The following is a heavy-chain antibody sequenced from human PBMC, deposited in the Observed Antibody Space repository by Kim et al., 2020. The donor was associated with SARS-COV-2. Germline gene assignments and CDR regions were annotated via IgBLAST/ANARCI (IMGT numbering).Heavy chain of an antibody. V-gene: IGHV1-46*01. Sequence: TTFAQRFQGRVTVTSDTSTSTVSMEVTALGSEDTAIYYCARELSTTGGFDYWGQGTLVTVSS. J-gene: IGHJ4*02. CDR3: ARELSTTGGFDY. CDR2: T. D-gene: IGHD1-26*01.